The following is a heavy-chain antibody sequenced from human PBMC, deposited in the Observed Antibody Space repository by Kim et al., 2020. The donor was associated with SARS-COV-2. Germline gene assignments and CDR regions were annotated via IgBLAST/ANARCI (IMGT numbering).Heavy chain of an antibody. Sequence: DSVNGRFTISRDNAKNSPFLQMDSLRAEDTALYYCAKDLKTKVTYYDGLDVWGQGTTVTVSS. V-gene: IGHV3-9*01. D-gene: IGHD4-4*01. J-gene: IGHJ6*02. CDR3: AKDLKTKVTYYDGLDV.